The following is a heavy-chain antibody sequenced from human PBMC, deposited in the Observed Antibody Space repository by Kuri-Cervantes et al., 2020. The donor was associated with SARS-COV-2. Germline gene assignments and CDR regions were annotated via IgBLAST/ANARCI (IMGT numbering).Heavy chain of an antibody. CDR1: GFTVSSNY. V-gene: IGHV3-64D*08. CDR2: INNDGYYT. Sequence: GESLKISCAASGFTVSSNYMGWVRQAPGKGLEYVSAINNDGYYTYYTDSVKGRFIISRDNSKNTLYLQMSSLRAEDTAVYYCVKSLRFLEWLPLDYWGQGTLVTVSS. CDR3: VKSLRFLEWLPLDY. J-gene: IGHJ4*02. D-gene: IGHD3-3*01.